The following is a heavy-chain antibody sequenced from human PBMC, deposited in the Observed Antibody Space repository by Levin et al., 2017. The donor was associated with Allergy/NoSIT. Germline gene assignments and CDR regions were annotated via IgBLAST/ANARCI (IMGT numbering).Heavy chain of an antibody. CDR3: AKDRGNSDLSYYFDY. J-gene: IGHJ4*02. D-gene: IGHD1-1*01. CDR2: ISYDGSNK. V-gene: IGHV3-30*18. CDR1: GFTFSTYG. Sequence: QPGGSLRLSCAASGFTFSTYGIHWVRQAPGKGLEWVAVISYDGSNKYYADSVKGRFTISRDNSKNTLYLQMNSLRPEDTAVYYCAKDRGNSDLSYYFDYWGQGTLVTVSS.